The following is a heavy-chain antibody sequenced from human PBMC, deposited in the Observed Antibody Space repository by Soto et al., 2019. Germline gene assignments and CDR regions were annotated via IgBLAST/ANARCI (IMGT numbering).Heavy chain of an antibody. V-gene: IGHV1-18*01. D-gene: IGHD3-22*01. J-gene: IGHJ3*02. CDR3: ARDRGYYYDSSGAFDI. CDR2: ISAYSGDT. Sequence: ASVKVSCKASGHSFTNYPIAWVRRAPGQGLEWMGWISAYSGDTNCAQKFQGRVTITADESTSTAYMELSSLRSEDTAVYYCARDRGYYYDSSGAFDIWGQGTMVTVSS. CDR1: GHSFTNYP.